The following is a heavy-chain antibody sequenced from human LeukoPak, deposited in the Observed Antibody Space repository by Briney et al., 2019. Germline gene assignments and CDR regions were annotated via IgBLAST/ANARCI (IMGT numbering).Heavy chain of an antibody. CDR2: IYYSGST. J-gene: IGHJ4*02. D-gene: IGHD6-13*01. Sequence: SETLSLTCTVSGGSISSSSYYWGWIRQPPGKGLEWIGSIYYSGSTYYNPSLKSRVTISVDTSKNQFSLKLGSVTAADTAVYYCARRPRLIAAAGSFFDYWGQGTLVTVSS. V-gene: IGHV4-39*01. CDR1: GGSISSSSYY. CDR3: ARRPRLIAAAGSFFDY.